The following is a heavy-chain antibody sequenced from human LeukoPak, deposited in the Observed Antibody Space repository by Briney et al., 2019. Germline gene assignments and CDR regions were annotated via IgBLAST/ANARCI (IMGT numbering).Heavy chain of an antibody. CDR2: IYSGGST. CDR3: ARSYYDFWSGYYGVYYFDY. CDR1: GFTVSSNY. J-gene: IGHJ4*02. Sequence: GGSLRLSCAASGFTVSSNYMSWVRQAPGKGLGWVSVIYSGGSTYYADSVKGRFTISRDNSKNTLYLQMNSLRAEDTAVYYCARSYYDFWSGYYGVYYFDYWGQGNLVTVSS. V-gene: IGHV3-53*01. D-gene: IGHD3-3*01.